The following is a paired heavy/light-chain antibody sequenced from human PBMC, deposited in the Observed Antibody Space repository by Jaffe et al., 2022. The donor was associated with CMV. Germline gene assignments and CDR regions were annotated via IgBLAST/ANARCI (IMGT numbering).Light chain of an antibody. CDR2: AAS. CDR3: QQYYNWPRT. V-gene: IGKV3-15*01. CDR1: QTVSSN. Sequence: EIVMTQSPATLSVSPGERATLSCRASQTVSSNLAWYQQKPGQAPRLLIYAASTRATGIPARFSGSGSETEFTLTISNLQSADFAVYYCQQYYNWPRTFGQGTKLEIK. J-gene: IGKJ2*01.
Heavy chain of an antibody. CDR3: ARSWQKYDY. Sequence: EVQLVESGGGLAQPGGSLRLSCAASGFSFSTYEMNWVRQAPGKGLEWVSYIASDGITVYYRDSVRGRFTISRDNAKNSLYLQMNSLRAEDTAVYYCARSWQKYDYWGQGTLVTVSS. CDR1: GFSFSTYE. D-gene: IGHD3-10*01. J-gene: IGHJ4*02. V-gene: IGHV3-48*03. CDR2: IASDGITV.